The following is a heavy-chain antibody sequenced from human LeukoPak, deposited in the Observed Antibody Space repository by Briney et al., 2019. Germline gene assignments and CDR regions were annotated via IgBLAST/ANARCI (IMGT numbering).Heavy chain of an antibody. D-gene: IGHD3-22*01. J-gene: IGHJ4*02. CDR3: ARGTTYYYDSSGYYFDY. V-gene: IGHV1-69*13. CDR2: IIPIFGTA. Sequence: ASVKVSCKASGGTFSSYAISWVRQAPGQGLEWMGGIIPIFGTANYAQKFQGRVTITADESTSTAYMELSSLRSEDTAVYYCARGTTYYYDSSGYYFDYWGQGTLVTVSS. CDR1: GGTFSSYA.